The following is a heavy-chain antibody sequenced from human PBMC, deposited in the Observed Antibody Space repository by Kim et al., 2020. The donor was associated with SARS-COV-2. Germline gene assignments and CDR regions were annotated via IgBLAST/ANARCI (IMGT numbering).Heavy chain of an antibody. CDR2: IIPMSGSS. Sequence: SVKVSCKASGGTFGRHVISWVRQAPGQGLKWMGAIIPMSGSSSHAQNFQDRASITADASTGTVYLELWSLRSEDTAVYYCARDVAVVSAAIPGNDASDI. J-gene: IGHJ3*02. CDR1: GGTFGRHV. CDR3: ARDVAVVSAAIPGNDASDI. D-gene: IGHD2-2*01. V-gene: IGHV1-69*13.